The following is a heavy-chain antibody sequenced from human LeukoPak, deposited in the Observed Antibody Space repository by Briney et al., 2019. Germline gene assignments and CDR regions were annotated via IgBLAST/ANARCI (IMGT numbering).Heavy chain of an antibody. CDR2: IHYSGST. V-gene: IGHV4-59*12. CDR3: ARDSGGGFGVVIPRSASSFDP. Sequence: PSETLSLTCTVSGDSITGFYWNWIRQPPGKGLEWIGYIHYSGSTNYNPSLKSRVTMSVDTSKNQFSLKLSSVTAADAAVYYCARDSGGGFGVVIPRSASSFDPWGQGTLVTVSS. CDR1: GDSITGFY. D-gene: IGHD3-3*01. J-gene: IGHJ5*02.